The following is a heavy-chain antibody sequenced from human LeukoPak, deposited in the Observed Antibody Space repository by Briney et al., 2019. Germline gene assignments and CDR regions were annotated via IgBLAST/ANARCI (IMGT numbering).Heavy chain of an antibody. D-gene: IGHD3-9*01. J-gene: IGHJ6*03. V-gene: IGHV4-4*07. CDR3: ARLNYDILTGYSDYYMDV. CDR1: GGSISSYY. CDR2: IYTSGST. Sequence: PSETLSLTCTVSGGSISSYYWSWIRQPAGKGLEWIGRIYTSGSTNYNPSLKSRVTMSVDTSKNQFSLKLSSVTAADTAVYYCARLNYDILTGYSDYYMDVWGKGTTVTVSS.